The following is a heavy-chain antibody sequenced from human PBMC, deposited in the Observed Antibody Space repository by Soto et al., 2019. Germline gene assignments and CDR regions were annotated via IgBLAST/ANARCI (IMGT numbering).Heavy chain of an antibody. CDR2: ISTDSGYT. Sequence: QIQLVQSGGEVERPGASVTVSCEASGYIFTTYGLSWVRQTPAHGLEWMGWISTDSGYTQYSQFLQGRVTMTRDTSTNTGDMELRYLTSDDTGIYYCARDRPPGSLYGMDAWGQGTAVTVS. V-gene: IGHV1-18*01. J-gene: IGHJ6*02. CDR1: GYIFTTYG. CDR3: ARDRPPGSLYGMDA.